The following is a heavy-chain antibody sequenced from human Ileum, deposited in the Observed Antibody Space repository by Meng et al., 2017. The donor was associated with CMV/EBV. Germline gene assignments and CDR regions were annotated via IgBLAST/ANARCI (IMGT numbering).Heavy chain of an antibody. D-gene: IGHD3-10*01. J-gene: IGHJ4*02. CDR2: ISTYTGNP. CDR3: ARVETNYGSGNYFGY. CDR1: GYTFTSYA. V-gene: IGHV7-4-1*02. Sequence: SGYTFTSYAINWVRQAPGQGPEWIGWISTYTGNPAYAQGFTGRFVFSLDTSVNTAYLQITSLKTEDTAVYYCARVETNYGSGNYFGYWGEGTLVTVSS.